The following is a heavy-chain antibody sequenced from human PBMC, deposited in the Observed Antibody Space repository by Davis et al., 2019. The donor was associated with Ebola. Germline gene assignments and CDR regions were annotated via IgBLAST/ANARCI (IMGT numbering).Heavy chain of an antibody. V-gene: IGHV4-39*01. CDR3: VRHGDRGDTVKGMDV. D-gene: IGHD3-10*01. CDR2: IHDSLAS. Sequence: PSETLSLTCTVSGGSISGSVYFWGWIRQTPGKGLAWIGSIHDSLASQYNPSLKSRVTMSVDTSKTQFSLKMTSVTAADTAVYFCVRHGDRGDTVKGMDVWGQGTTVTVS. J-gene: IGHJ6*02. CDR1: GGSISGSVYF.